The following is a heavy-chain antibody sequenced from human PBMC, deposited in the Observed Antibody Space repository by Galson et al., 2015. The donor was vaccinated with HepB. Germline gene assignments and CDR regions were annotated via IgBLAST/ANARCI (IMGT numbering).Heavy chain of an antibody. Sequence: SLRLSCAASGFTFSSYAMHWVRQAPGKGLEWVAVISYDGSNKYYADSVKGRFTISRDNSKNTLYLQMNSLRAEDTAVYYCARVRATIPGIAVAGPSDYWGQGTLVTVSS. CDR2: ISYDGSNK. J-gene: IGHJ4*02. V-gene: IGHV3-30-3*01. CDR3: ARVRATIPGIAVAGPSDY. D-gene: IGHD6-19*01. CDR1: GFTFSSYA.